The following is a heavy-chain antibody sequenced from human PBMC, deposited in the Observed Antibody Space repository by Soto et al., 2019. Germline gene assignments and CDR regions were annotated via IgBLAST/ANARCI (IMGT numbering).Heavy chain of an antibody. CDR2: INPNSGNT. V-gene: IGHV1-8*01. Sequence: ASVQVSCKASAYTFTRHDIHWLRQASGQGLEWMGSINPNSGNTAFAPKFQDRIAMTRDTSITTAYMELNSLSSGDTAVYFFSSLSSMDVWGQGTTVTVSS. D-gene: IGHD6-6*01. CDR3: SSLSSMDV. J-gene: IGHJ6*02. CDR1: AYTFTRHD.